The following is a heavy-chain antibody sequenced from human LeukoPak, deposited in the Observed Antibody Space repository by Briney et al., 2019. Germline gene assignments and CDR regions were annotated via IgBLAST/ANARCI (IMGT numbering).Heavy chain of an antibody. CDR3: ARGQREYYYDSSGYSLDY. D-gene: IGHD3-22*01. J-gene: IGHJ4*02. V-gene: IGHV3-23*01. Sequence: GGSLRLSCAASGFTFSSSAMSWVRQAPGKGLEWVSAISNNGGYTYYADSVQGRFTISRDNSKSTLCLQMNSLRAEDTAVYYCARGQREYYYDSSGYSLDYWGQGALVTVSS. CDR1: GFTFSSSA. CDR2: ISNNGGYT.